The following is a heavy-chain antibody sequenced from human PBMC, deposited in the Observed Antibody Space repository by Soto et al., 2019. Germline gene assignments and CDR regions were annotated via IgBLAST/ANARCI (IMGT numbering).Heavy chain of an antibody. J-gene: IGHJ4*02. CDR3: ARAPQIVAMGRPFDY. Sequence: SETLSLTCAFSCGTISSGGYSWSWIRQPPGKGLEWIGYIYHSGSAYYNPSLKSRITISLDTSKNQFSLMLTSLTAADTDVYFCARAPQIVAMGRPFDYWGKGLLVTNSS. V-gene: IGHV4-30-2*01. D-gene: IGHD5-12*01. CDR2: IYHSGSA. CDR1: CGTISSGGYS.